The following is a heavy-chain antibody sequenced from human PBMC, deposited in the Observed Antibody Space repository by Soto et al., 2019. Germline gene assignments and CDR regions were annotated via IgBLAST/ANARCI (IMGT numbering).Heavy chain of an antibody. CDR1: GGSISSSSYY. J-gene: IGHJ5*02. V-gene: IGHV4-39*01. CDR2: IYYSGST. Sequence: QLQLQESGPGLVKPSETLSLTCTVSGGSISSSSYYWGWIRQPPGKGLEWIGSIYYSGSTYYNPALKSRVTISVDTSKNQFSLKLSSVTAADTAVYYCARGGGYCSSTSCSPLWSELENWFDPWGQGTLVTVSS. D-gene: IGHD2-2*01. CDR3: ARGGGYCSSTSCSPLWSELENWFDP.